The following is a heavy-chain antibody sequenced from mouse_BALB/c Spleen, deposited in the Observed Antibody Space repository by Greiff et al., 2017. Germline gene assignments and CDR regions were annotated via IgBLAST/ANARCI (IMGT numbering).Heavy chain of an antibody. CDR2: INPYNDGT. CDR1: GYTFTSYV. J-gene: IGHJ3*01. Sequence: VQLQQSGPELVKPGASVKMSCKASGYTFTSYVMHWVKQKPGQGLEWIGYINPYNDGTKYNEKFKGKATLTSDKSSSTAYLELSSLTSEDSAVYYCAREGYDYAFAYWGQGTLVTVSA. V-gene: IGHV1-14*01. CDR3: AREGYDYAFAY. D-gene: IGHD2-4*01.